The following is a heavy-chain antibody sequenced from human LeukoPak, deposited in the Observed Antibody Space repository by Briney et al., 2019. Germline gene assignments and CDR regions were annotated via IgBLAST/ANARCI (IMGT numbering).Heavy chain of an antibody. CDR3: ARLIVVVPAARDY. J-gene: IGHJ4*02. CDR1: GYTFTGYY. D-gene: IGHD2-2*01. CDR2: INPNSGGT. V-gene: IGHV1-2*02. Sequence: ASVKVSCKASGYTFTGYYMHWVRQAPGQGLGWMGWINPNSGGTNYAQKFQGRVTMTRDTSISTAYMELSRLRSDDTAVYYCARLIVVVPAARDYWGQGTLVTVSS.